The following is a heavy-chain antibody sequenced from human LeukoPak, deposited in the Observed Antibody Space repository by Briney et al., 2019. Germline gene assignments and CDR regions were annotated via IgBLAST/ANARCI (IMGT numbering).Heavy chain of an antibody. CDR2: INSDGSST. Sequence: GSLRLSCAASGFTFSSYWMHWVRQAPGKGLVWVSRINSDGSSTSYADSVKGRFTISRDNAKNTLYLQMNSLRAEDTAVYYCARVVITRGFDYWGQGTLVTVSS. J-gene: IGHJ4*02. CDR1: GFTFSSYW. D-gene: IGHD3-22*01. CDR3: ARVVITRGFDY. V-gene: IGHV3-74*01.